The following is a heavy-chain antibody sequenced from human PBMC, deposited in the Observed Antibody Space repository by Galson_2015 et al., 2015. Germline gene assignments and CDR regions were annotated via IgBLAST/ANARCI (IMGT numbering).Heavy chain of an antibody. CDR1: GDSVSGPNVA. CDR3: AREVFIISDY. Sequence: CAISGDSVSGPNVAWNWIRQSPSRGLEGLGRTYYTSRWYTNYAMSVTRRITISPDTSKNQVTLQLNSVTPEDTAVYYCAREVFIISDYRGQGTLVTVTS. CDR2: TYYTSRWYT. J-gene: IGHJ4*02. V-gene: IGHV6-1*01.